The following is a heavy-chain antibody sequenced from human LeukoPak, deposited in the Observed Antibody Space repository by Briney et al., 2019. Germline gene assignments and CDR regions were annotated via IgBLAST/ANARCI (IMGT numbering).Heavy chain of an antibody. J-gene: IGHJ4*02. CDR3: ASGSYGNFDF. CDR2: ISYSGGST. D-gene: IGHD5-18*01. CDR1: GFTFSSYS. Sequence: GGSLRLSCAASGFTFSSYSMSWVRQGPGRGLEWVSRISYSGGSTDYADSVKGRFTISRDNAKNSLFLQMNSLRAEDTAVYYCASGSYGNFDFWGQGTLVTVSS. V-gene: IGHV3-23*01.